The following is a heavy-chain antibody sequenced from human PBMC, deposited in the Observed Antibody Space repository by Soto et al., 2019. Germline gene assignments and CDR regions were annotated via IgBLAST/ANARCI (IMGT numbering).Heavy chain of an antibody. D-gene: IGHD2-15*01. CDR3: ARGWYYFDV. V-gene: IGHV4-38-2*01. Sequence: SETLSLTCDVSVEPMTGGYYWGWIRQSPGKGLEWIGSIYYGGTTYYNPSLRRRLAISIDTSKNQCSLRLSSVTAADTALYYCARGWYYFDVWGQGSLVTVSS. CDR1: VEPMTGGYY. CDR2: IYYGGTT. J-gene: IGHJ4*02.